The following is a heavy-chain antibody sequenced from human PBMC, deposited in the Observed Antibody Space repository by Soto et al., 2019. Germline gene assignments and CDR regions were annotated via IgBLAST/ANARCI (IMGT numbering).Heavy chain of an antibody. CDR1: GFTFSSYS. V-gene: IGHV3-48*01. CDR2: ISSSSSTI. Sequence: GGSLRLSCAASGFTFSSYSMNWVRQAPGKGLEWVSYISSSSSTIYYADSVKGRFTISRDNAKNSLYLQMNSLRAEDTAVYYCARAVVVVPAAKRGSSSWNLLDYYYMDVWGKGTTVTVSS. CDR3: ARAVVVVPAAKRGSSSWNLLDYYYMDV. D-gene: IGHD2-2*01. J-gene: IGHJ6*03.